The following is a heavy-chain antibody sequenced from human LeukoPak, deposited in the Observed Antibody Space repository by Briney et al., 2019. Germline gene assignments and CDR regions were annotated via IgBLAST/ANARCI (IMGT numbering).Heavy chain of an antibody. CDR1: GGSISSGSYY. J-gene: IGHJ5*02. Sequence: SQTLSLTCTVSGGSISSGSYYWSWIRQPAGKGLEWIGRIYTSGSTNYNPSLKSRVTISVDPSKNQFSLKLSSVTAADTAVYYCARAGRTRITIFGFDPWGQGTLVTVSS. CDR3: ARAGRTRITIFGFDP. D-gene: IGHD3-3*01. CDR2: IYTSGST. V-gene: IGHV4-61*02.